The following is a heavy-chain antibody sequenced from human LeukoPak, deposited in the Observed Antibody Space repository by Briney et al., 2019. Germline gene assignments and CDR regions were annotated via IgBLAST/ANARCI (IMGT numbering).Heavy chain of an antibody. D-gene: IGHD3-22*01. CDR2: IYYSGST. CDR1: GGSISSYY. CDR3: ARTWDSTGYYYGLYDY. Sequence: PSETLSLTCTVSGGSISSYYWSWIRQPPGKGLEWNGYIYYSGSTNYNPSLKSRVTISLDTSKNQFSLKLSSVTAADTAVYYCARTWDSTGYYYGLYDYWGQGTLVTVSS. J-gene: IGHJ4*02. V-gene: IGHV4-59*01.